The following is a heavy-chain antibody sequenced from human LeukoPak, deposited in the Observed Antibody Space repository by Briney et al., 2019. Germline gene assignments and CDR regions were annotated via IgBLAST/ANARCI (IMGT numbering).Heavy chain of an antibody. D-gene: IGHD3-22*01. CDR2: ISYDGSNK. V-gene: IGHV3-30-3*01. CDR1: GFTFSSYA. J-gene: IGHJ4*02. CDR3: ARGPSPLRNYYDSSGPTYFDY. Sequence: GGSLRLSCAASGFTFSSYAMHWVRQAPGKGLEWVAVISYDGSNKYYADSVKGRFTISRDNSKNTLYLQMNSLRAEDTAVYYCARGPSPLRNYYDSSGPTYFDYWGQGTLVTVSS.